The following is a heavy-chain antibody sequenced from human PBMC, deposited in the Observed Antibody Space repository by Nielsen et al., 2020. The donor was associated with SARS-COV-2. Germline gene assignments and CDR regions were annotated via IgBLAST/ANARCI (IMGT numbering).Heavy chain of an antibody. CDR2: IVVGSGNT. D-gene: IGHD5-24*01. CDR3: ARLSGDGYNSFDY. V-gene: IGHV1-58*01. Sequence: WVRQAPGQRLEWIGWIVVGSGNTNYAQKFQQRVTITRDMSTGTAYMEVSSLRSEDTAVYHCARLSGDGYNSFDYWGQGILVTVSS. J-gene: IGHJ4*02.